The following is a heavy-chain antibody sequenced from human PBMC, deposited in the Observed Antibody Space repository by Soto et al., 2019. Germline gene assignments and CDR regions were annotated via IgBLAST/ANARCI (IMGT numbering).Heavy chain of an antibody. D-gene: IGHD2-15*01. V-gene: IGHV1-2*02. Sequence: ASVKVSCKASGYTFTGYYMHWVRQAPGQGLEWMGWINPNSGGTNYAQKFQGRVTMTRDTSISTAYMELSRLRSDDTAVYYCARDPPGGNPQGGGYWGQGPLVTVPS. CDR2: INPNSGGT. J-gene: IGHJ4*02. CDR1: GYTFTGYY. CDR3: ARDPPGGNPQGGGY.